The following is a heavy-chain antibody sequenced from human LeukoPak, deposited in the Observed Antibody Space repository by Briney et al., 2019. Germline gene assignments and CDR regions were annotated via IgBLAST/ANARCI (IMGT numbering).Heavy chain of an antibody. V-gene: IGHV4-4*09. CDR2: ISTTGST. CDR1: GTSISSHY. CDR3: ARQDGLWVGDLGGWFDF. D-gene: IGHD3-10*01. Sequence: PSETLSLTCTVSGTSISSHYWSWLRQSAGLGLEWLGYISTTGSTTYNPSLEGRVTMSEDTSQNQLSLTLSSVTAADTAVYFCARQDGLWVGDLGGWFDFWGQGIQVTVSS. J-gene: IGHJ5*01.